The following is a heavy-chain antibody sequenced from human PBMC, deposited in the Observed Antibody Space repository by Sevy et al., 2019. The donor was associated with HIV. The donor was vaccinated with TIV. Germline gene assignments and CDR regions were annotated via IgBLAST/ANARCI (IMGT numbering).Heavy chain of an antibody. CDR2: INNDGSNT. V-gene: IGHV3-74*01. Sequence: GGSLRLSCAASGFTFGNYWMHWVRQAPGKGLVWISRINNDGSNTNYADSVKGRFTTSRDNAKNTQYLQRNSLRAEDTAVYYCGREMISMVPGVPDAFDIWGQGTMVTVSS. D-gene: IGHD3-10*01. CDR3: GREMISMVPGVPDAFDI. CDR1: GFTFGNYW. J-gene: IGHJ3*02.